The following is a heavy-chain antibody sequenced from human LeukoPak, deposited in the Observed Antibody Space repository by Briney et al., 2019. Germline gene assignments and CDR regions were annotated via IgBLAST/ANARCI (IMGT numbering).Heavy chain of an antibody. CDR1: GYTFNKYG. CDR3: ARSDVYGSRSYVFDY. V-gene: IGHV1-69*13. J-gene: IGHJ4*02. Sequence: SVKVSCKASGYTFNKYGISWVRQAPGQGLEWMGGIIPIFGTANYAQKFQGRVTITADESTTTAYMELSSLRLEDTAVYYCARSDVYGSRSYVFDYWGQGTLVTVSS. CDR2: IIPIFGTA. D-gene: IGHD3-10*01.